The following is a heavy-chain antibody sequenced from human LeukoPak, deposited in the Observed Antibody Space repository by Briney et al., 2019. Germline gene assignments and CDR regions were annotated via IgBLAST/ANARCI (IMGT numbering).Heavy chain of an antibody. J-gene: IGHJ4*02. Sequence: GRSLRLSCAASGFTFSSYAMHWVRQAPGKGLEWVAVISYDGSNKYYADSVKGRFTISRDNSKNTLYLQINSLRAEDTAVYYCARVMSYFDYWGQGTLVTVSS. CDR1: GFTFSSYA. V-gene: IGHV3-30-3*01. CDR2: ISYDGSNK. CDR3: ARVMSYFDY.